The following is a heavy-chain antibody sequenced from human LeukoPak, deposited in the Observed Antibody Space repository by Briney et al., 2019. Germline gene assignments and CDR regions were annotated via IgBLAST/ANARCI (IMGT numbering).Heavy chain of an antibody. CDR1: GFTFSSYA. CDR2: IYSGGST. J-gene: IGHJ4*02. D-gene: IGHD6-13*01. Sequence: GGSLRLSCAASGFTFSSYAMSWVRQAPGKGLEWVSIIYSGGSTYYADSVKGRFTISRDNSKNILYLQMNSLRAEDTAVYYCARVGYTNSWYSSPPFDYWGQGTLVTVSS. V-gene: IGHV3-66*01. CDR3: ARVGYTNSWYSSPPFDY.